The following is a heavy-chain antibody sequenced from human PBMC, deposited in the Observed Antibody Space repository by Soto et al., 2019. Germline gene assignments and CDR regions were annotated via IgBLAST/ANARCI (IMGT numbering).Heavy chain of an antibody. CDR1: GGSISSRTYY. V-gene: IGHV4-39*02. J-gene: IGHJ4*02. Sequence: QLQLQESGPGLVKPSETLSLACTVSGGSISSRTYYWGWIRQPPGKGLEWIGSYSYTGSTYYSPTLKSRVTISVDTSKNHFSLTRSSVTAADTAVYYCARLSEYTLWGNWGQGTLVTVSS. D-gene: IGHD3-16*01. CDR2: YSYTGST. CDR3: ARLSEYTLWGN.